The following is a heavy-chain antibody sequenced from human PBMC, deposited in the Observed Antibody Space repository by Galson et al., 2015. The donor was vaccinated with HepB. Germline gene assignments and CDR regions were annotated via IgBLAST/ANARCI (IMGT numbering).Heavy chain of an antibody. Sequence: SLRLSCAASGFTFSSYWMSWVRQAPGKGLEWVVNIKQDGSEKYYVDSVKGRFTISRDNAKNSLYLQMNSLRAEDTAVYYCARDPPPQYYDSSGHDYWGQGTLVTVSS. V-gene: IGHV3-7*03. CDR2: IKQDGSEK. CDR3: ARDPPPQYYDSSGHDY. CDR1: GFTFSSYW. D-gene: IGHD3-22*01. J-gene: IGHJ4*02.